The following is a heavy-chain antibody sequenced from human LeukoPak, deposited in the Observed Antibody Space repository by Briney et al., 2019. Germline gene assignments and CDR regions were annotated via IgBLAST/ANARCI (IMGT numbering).Heavy chain of an antibody. J-gene: IGHJ3*01. CDR2: IGHTGSPA. CDR3: ARDQRPYCGGECYCVIDL. V-gene: IGHV3-48*01. CDR1: GFTFSSHS. D-gene: IGHD2-21*01. Sequence: GGSLRLSCEASGFTFSSHSMTWVRQAPGKTLEWISYIGHTGSPAHYADSVRGRFTISRDNAKNSLYLQMNSLTVEDTAVYYCARDQRPYCGGECYCVIDLWGRGTLVTVSS.